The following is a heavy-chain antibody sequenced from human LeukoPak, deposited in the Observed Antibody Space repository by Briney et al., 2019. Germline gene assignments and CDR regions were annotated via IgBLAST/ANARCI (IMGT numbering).Heavy chain of an antibody. D-gene: IGHD6-19*01. CDR3: ATLRRSGWYIGD. J-gene: IGHJ4*02. V-gene: IGHV1-2*02. Sequence: ASVKVPCKASGYTFSDYYMHWVRQAPGQGLEWMGWINPYSGGTNYAEKFQGRVTMTRDTSITTAYMELSSLRSDDTAMYYCATLRRSGWYIGDWGQGTLVTVSS. CDR2: INPYSGGT. CDR1: GYTFSDYY.